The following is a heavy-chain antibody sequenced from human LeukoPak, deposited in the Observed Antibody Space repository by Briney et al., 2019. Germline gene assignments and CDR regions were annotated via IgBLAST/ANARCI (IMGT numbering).Heavy chain of an antibody. D-gene: IGHD1-26*01. V-gene: IGHV3-53*01. CDR2: ICSGGST. CDR1: GFTFSSNY. CDR3: ARGHSYLEGFDY. Sequence: GGSLRLSCAASGFTFSSNYMSWVRQAPGKGLEWVSVICSGGSTYYADSVKRRFTISRDNSKNTLYLQMNSLRAEDTAVYYCARGHSYLEGFDYWGQGTLVTVSS. J-gene: IGHJ4*02.